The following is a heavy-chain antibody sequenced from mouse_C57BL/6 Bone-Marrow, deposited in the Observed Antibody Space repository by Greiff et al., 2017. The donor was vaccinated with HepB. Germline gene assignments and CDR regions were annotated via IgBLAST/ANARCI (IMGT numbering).Heavy chain of an antibody. D-gene: IGHD2-5*01. CDR1: GFNIKDDY. CDR2: IDPENGDT. V-gene: IGHV14-4*01. Sequence: VQLKQSGAELVRPGASVKLSCTASGFNIKDDYMHWVKQRPEQGLEWIGWIDPENGDTEYASKFQGKATITADTSSNTAYLQHSSLTSEDTAVYYYTTEGSNLRRVYFEVWGTGTTVTVSS. J-gene: IGHJ1*03. CDR3: TTEGSNLRRVYFEV.